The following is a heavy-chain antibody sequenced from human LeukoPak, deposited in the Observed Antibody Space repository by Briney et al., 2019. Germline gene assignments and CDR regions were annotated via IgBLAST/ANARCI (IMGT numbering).Heavy chain of an antibody. CDR3: ARYSGNYSFDY. D-gene: IGHD1-26*01. CDR1: GFSFSSYS. Sequence: GGSLRLSCAASGFSFSSYSMNWVRQAPGKGLEWVSYISYSASATYYADSVKGRFTISRDNAKNSLYLQMNSLRAEDTAVYYCARYSGNYSFDYWGQGTLVTVSS. J-gene: IGHJ4*02. V-gene: IGHV3-48*04. CDR2: ISYSASAT.